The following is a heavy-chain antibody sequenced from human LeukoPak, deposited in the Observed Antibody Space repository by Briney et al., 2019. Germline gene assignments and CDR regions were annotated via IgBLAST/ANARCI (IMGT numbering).Heavy chain of an antibody. Sequence: PGGSLRLSCAASGFTSSSYSMNWVRQAPGKGLEWVSSISSSSSYIYYTDSVKGRFTISRDNAKKSLYLQMNSLRAEDTAVYYCARVGGITLALAPSPFPDYNYYYMDVWGKGTTVTVSS. V-gene: IGHV3-21*01. CDR3: ARVGGITLALAPSPFPDYNYYYMDV. CDR1: GFTSSSYS. CDR2: ISSSSSYI. J-gene: IGHJ6*03. D-gene: IGHD3-10*01.